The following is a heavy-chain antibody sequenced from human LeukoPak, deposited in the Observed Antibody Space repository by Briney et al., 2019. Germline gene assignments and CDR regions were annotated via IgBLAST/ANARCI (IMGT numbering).Heavy chain of an antibody. CDR1: GFIFSDLA. Sequence: GGSLRLSCSTSGFIFSDLAMHWVRQAPKRGLELIGTIGANTFYADSVRGRFTISRDNSKSTPYLQMTSLRPEDSAVYYCVRDVWGFDLWGQGTTVTVST. CDR3: VRDVWGFDL. CDR2: IGTIGANT. J-gene: IGHJ4*02. D-gene: IGHD3-16*01. V-gene: IGHV3-64D*06.